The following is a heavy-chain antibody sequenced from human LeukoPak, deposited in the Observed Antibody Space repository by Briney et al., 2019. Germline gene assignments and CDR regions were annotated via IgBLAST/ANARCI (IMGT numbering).Heavy chain of an antibody. J-gene: IGHJ4*02. D-gene: IGHD5-18*01. CDR2: IYHSEST. CDR1: GGSISSGGYS. Sequence: SETLSLTCAVSGGSISSGGYSWIWMPQPPGKGLEWSGYIYHSESTYYNPSLKSRVPISVDRSKHQFSLKLSSVTPADTAVYYCASVDTAMGGFDYWAQGPLVRVSS. V-gene: IGHV4-30-2*01. CDR3: ASVDTAMGGFDY.